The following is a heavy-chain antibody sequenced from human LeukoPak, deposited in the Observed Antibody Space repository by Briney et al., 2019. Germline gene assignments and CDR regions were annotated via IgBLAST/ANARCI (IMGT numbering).Heavy chain of an antibody. CDR3: ARSPGIAAARWFDP. V-gene: IGHV4-34*01. CDR2: INHSGST. CDR1: GGSFSGYY. Sequence: SKTLSLTCAVYGGSFSGYYWSWIRQPPGKGLEWIGEINHSGSTNYNPSLKSRVTISVDTSKNQFSLKLSSVTAADTAVYYCARSPGIAAARWFDPWGQGTLVTVSS. J-gene: IGHJ5*02. D-gene: IGHD6-13*01.